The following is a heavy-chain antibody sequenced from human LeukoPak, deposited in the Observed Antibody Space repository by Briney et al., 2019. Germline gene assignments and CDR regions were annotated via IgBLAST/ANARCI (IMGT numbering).Heavy chain of an antibody. CDR3: ARGVSSAPYYDFWSGYKNTNPFDY. V-gene: IGHV1-8*03. J-gene: IGHJ4*02. CDR2: MNPNSGNT. D-gene: IGHD3-3*01. Sequence: GASVKVSCKASGYTFTSYDINWVRQATGQGLEWMGWMNPNSGNTGYAQKFQGRVTITRNTSISTAYMELSSLRSEDTAVYYCARGVSSAPYYDFWSGYKNTNPFDYWGQGTLVTVSS. CDR1: GYTFTSYD.